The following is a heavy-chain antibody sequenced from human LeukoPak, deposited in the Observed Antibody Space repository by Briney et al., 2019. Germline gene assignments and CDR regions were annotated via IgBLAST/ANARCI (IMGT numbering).Heavy chain of an antibody. D-gene: IGHD2-15*01. V-gene: IGHV1-2*06. Sequence: ASVKVSCKAAGYTFTGSYMFWVREAPGQGLEWMGRINPNSGGTNYAQKFQGRVTMTRDTSISTAYMELSRLRSDDTAVYYCARGYCSGGSCYSVENWFDPWGQGTLVTASS. CDR3: ARGYCSGGSCYSVENWFDP. CDR2: INPNSGGT. J-gene: IGHJ5*02. CDR1: GYTFTGSY.